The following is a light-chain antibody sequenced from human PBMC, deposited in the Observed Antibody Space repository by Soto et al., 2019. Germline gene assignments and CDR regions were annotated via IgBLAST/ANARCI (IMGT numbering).Light chain of an antibody. Sequence: EIVLTQSPGTLSLSPGERDTLSCRASQSVSSSYLAWYQQKPGQAPRLLIYGASSRATGIPDRFSGSGSGTDFTLTISRLEPEDCAVYYCQQYGSSLITFGQGTRLEIK. V-gene: IGKV3-20*01. CDR1: QSVSSSY. CDR3: QQYGSSLIT. CDR2: GAS. J-gene: IGKJ5*01.